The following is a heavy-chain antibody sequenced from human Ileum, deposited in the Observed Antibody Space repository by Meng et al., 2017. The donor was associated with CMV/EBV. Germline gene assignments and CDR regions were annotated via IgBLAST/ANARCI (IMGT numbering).Heavy chain of an antibody. D-gene: IGHD1-1*01. CDR3: ARNGIFFDY. J-gene: IGHJ4*02. CDR1: GYNFSSYD. V-gene: IGHV1-8*01. Sequence: QVQLGQSGAEVKKPGASVKVSCKAAGYNFSSYDINWVRQAGGQGLEWMGWTKPRSGKTGSAQTFQGRITMTMNTAIGTAYMELSSLRSEDTAVYYCARNGIFFDYWGQGALVTVSS. CDR2: TKPRSGKT.